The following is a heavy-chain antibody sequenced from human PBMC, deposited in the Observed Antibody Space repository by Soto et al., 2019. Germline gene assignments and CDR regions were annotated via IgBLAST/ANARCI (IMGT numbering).Heavy chain of an antibody. CDR2: INAGNGNT. V-gene: IGHV1-3*01. Sequence: ASVKVSCKASGYTFTSYVMHWVRQAPGQRLEWMGWINAGNGNTKYSQKFQGRVTITRDTSASTAYMELSSLRSEDTAVYYCARGKVPGIAVAGTPFDYWGQGTLVTVSS. J-gene: IGHJ4*02. CDR3: ARGKVPGIAVAGTPFDY. D-gene: IGHD6-19*01. CDR1: GYTFTSYV.